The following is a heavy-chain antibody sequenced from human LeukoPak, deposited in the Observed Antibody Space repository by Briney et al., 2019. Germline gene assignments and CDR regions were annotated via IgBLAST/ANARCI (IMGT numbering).Heavy chain of an antibody. J-gene: IGHJ5*02. CDR1: GFTFSDYY. CDR2: ISSSGSTI. CDR3: ARDYPYYDFWSGYYRDNWFDP. D-gene: IGHD3-3*01. Sequence: PGGSLRLSCIASGFTFSDYYMSWIRQAPGKGLEWVSYISSSGSTIYYADSVKGRFTISRDNAKNSLYLQMNSLRAEDTAVYYCARDYPYYDFWSGYYRDNWFDPWGQGTLVTVSS. V-gene: IGHV3-11*01.